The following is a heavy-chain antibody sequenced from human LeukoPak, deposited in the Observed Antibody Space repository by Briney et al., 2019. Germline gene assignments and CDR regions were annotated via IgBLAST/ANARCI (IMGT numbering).Heavy chain of an antibody. V-gene: IGHV5-51*01. D-gene: IGHD6-19*01. J-gene: IGHJ4*02. CDR2: IYPGDSDT. CDR3: ARHAASSGCGDY. Sequence: LGESLKISCKGSGYSFTSHWIGWVRQMPGKGLEWMGIIYPGDSDTRYSPSFQGQVTISADKSISAAYLQWSSLKASDTAMYYCARHAASSGCGDYWGQGTLVTVSS. CDR1: GYSFTSHW.